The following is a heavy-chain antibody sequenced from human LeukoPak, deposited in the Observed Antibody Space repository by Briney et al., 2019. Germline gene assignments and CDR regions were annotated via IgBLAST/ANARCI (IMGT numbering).Heavy chain of an antibody. V-gene: IGHV1-69*13. CDR3: ARDRSGGSYSDYFDY. CDR2: IIPIFGTA. Sequence: SVKVSCKASGGTFSSYAISWVRQAPGQGLEWMGGIIPIFGTANYAQNFQGRVTITADESTSTAYMELSSLRSEDTAVYYCARDRSGGSYSDYFDYWGQGTLVTVSS. J-gene: IGHJ4*02. D-gene: IGHD1-26*01. CDR1: GGTFSSYA.